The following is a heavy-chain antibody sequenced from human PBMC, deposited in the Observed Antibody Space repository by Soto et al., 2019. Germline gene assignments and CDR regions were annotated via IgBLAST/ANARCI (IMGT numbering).Heavy chain of an antibody. CDR3: ARALSSSSWYGTFDY. CDR2: IYYSGST. CDR1: GGSISSYY. Sequence: SETLSLTWTVSGGSISSYYWSWIRQPPGKGLEWIGYIYYSGSTNYNPSLKSRVTISVDTSKNQFSLKLSSVTAADTAVYYCARALSSSSWYGTFDYWGQGTLVTVSS. J-gene: IGHJ4*02. D-gene: IGHD6-13*01. V-gene: IGHV4-59*12.